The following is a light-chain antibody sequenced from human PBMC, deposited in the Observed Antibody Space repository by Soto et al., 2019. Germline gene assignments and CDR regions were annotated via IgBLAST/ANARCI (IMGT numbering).Light chain of an antibody. CDR2: DVS. CDR3: SSYTSSSTYV. V-gene: IGLV2-14*01. Sequence: QSALTQPASVSGSPRQSITISCTGTSSDVGGYNYVSWYQQHPGKAPKLMIYDVSNRPSGVSNRFSGSKSGNTAPLTISGLQAEDEADYYCSSYTSSSTYVFGTGTKLTVL. CDR1: SSDVGGYNY. J-gene: IGLJ1*01.